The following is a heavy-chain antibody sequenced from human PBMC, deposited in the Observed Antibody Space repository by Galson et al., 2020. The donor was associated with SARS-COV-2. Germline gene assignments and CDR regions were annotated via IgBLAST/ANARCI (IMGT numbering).Heavy chain of an antibody. CDR2: IYHSGST. D-gene: IGHD6-13*01. V-gene: IGHV4-30-2*01. J-gene: IGHJ5*02. CDR1: GGSISSGSYS. CDR3: AGILAAAGHNWFDP. Sequence: ASETLSLTCAVSGGSISSGSYSWSWIRQPPGKGLEWIGYIYHSGSTYYNPSLKSRVTISVDRSKNQFSLKLSSVTAADTAVYYCAGILAAAGHNWFDPWGQGTLVTVSS.